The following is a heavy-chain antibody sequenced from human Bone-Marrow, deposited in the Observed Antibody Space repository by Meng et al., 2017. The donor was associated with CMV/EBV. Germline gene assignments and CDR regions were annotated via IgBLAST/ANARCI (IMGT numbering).Heavy chain of an antibody. CDR1: GFIFSSYA. V-gene: IGHV3-23*01. CDR3: AKMYCSSPSCVGNWFDP. Sequence: GGSLRLSCAASGFIFSSYAMSWVRQAPGKGLEWVSAISGSGGSTYYADSVKGRFTISRDNSKNTLYLQMNSLRAEDTAVYYCAKMYCSSPSCVGNWFDPWGQGTLVTVSS. D-gene: IGHD2-2*01. CDR2: ISGSGGST. J-gene: IGHJ5*02.